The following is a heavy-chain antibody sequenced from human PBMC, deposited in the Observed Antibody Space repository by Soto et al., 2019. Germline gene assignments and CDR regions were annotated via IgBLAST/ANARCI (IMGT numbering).Heavy chain of an antibody. CDR1: GFTFSSLD. V-gene: IGHV3-13*04. CDR2: IGTAGDT. D-gene: IGHD3-22*01. CDR3: VRGDGDYHDGNGYLGRH. Sequence: GRSLRLSCAASGFTFSSLDMHWVRQATGKGLEWVSAIGTAGDTYYPDSVKGRFTISRDNAQNTLYLQMNSLRAEDTAVYYCVRGDGDYHDGNGYLGRHWGQGTLVTVSS. J-gene: IGHJ4*02.